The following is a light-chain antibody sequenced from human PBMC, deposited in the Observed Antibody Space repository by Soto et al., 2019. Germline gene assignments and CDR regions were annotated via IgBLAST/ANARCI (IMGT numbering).Light chain of an antibody. CDR2: LGS. J-gene: IGKJ4*01. Sequence: DIVMTQSPLSLPVIPGEPASISCRSSQSLLHSNGYNYLDWYLQKPGQSPQLLIYLGSNRASGVPDRFSGSGSGTDFTLKISRGEAEDVGVYYCMQALQTPPTFGGGTKVEIK. V-gene: IGKV2-28*01. CDR3: MQALQTPPT. CDR1: QSLLHSNGYNY.